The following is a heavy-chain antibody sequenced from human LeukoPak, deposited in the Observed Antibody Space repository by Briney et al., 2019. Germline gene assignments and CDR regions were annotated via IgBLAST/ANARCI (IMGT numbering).Heavy chain of an antibody. CDR1: GFTFSIYA. CDR2: IRSGGDT. CDR3: AKDHRSGWYFRNS. Sequence: GGSLRLSCAASGFTFSIYALSWVRQAPGKGLEWVSTIRSGGDTYYADSVKGRFTISRDISKNTLYLQMNSLRADDTALYFCAKDHRSGWYFRNSWGRGALVTVSS. D-gene: IGHD6-19*01. V-gene: IGHV3-23*01. J-gene: IGHJ4*02.